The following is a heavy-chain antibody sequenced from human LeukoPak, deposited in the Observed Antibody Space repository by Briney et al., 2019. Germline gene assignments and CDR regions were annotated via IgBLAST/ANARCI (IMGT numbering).Heavy chain of an antibody. V-gene: IGHV3-23*01. D-gene: IGHD3-10*01. CDR2: ISSSGDST. CDR3: AKDQLTVVRGVFDY. CDR1: GFTFSSYA. J-gene: IGHJ4*02. Sequence: GGSLRLSCAASGFTFSSYAMTWVRQAPGKGLEWVTGISSSGDSTYYADSVKGRFTISRDNSKNTLYLQMNSVRAEDTAVYYCAKDQLTVVRGVFDYWGQGTLVTVSS.